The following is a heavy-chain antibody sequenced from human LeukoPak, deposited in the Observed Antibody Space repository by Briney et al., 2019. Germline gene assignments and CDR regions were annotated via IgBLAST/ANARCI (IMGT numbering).Heavy chain of an antibody. V-gene: IGHV4-38-2*02. CDR1: GHSISSGYY. CDR3: ARGGVYDFWSGYPLDY. D-gene: IGHD3-3*01. CDR2: IYHSGST. Sequence: SETLSLTCTVSGHSISSGYYWGWIRQPPGKGLECIGSIYHSGSTYYNPSLKSRVTISVDTSKNQFSLKLSSVTAADTAVYYCARGGVYDFWSGYPLDYWGQGTLVTVSS. J-gene: IGHJ4*02.